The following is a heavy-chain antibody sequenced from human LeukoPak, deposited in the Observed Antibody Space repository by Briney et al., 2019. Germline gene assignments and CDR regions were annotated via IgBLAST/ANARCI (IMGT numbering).Heavy chain of an antibody. Sequence: GSLRLSCAASGFTFSSYAMSWVRQAPGKGLEWVSAISGSGGSTYYADSVKGRFTISRDNSKNTLYLQMNSLRAEDTAVYYCAKDRALVGAPDYWGQGTLVTVSS. J-gene: IGHJ4*02. CDR1: GFTFSSYA. V-gene: IGHV3-23*01. CDR3: AKDRALVGAPDY. D-gene: IGHD1-26*01. CDR2: ISGSGGST.